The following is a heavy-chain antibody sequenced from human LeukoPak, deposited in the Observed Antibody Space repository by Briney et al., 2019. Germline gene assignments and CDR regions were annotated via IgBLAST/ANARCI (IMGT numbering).Heavy chain of an antibody. CDR1: GFTVITND. Sequence: GGSLRLSCAASGFTVITNDMTWVRQAPGKGLEWVSVLYSDGNTKYADSVQGRFTISRDDSKNTLYLEMNSLRPDDTAVYYCARGVEPLAANTLAYWGQGTLVTVSS. CDR3: ARGVEPLAANTLAY. CDR2: LYSDGNT. D-gene: IGHD1-14*01. V-gene: IGHV3-53*01. J-gene: IGHJ4*02.